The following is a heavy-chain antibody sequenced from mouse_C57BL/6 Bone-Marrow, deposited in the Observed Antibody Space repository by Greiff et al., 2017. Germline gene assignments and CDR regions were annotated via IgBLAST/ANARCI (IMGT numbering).Heavy chain of an antibody. CDR3: ARVYYGKGY. CDR1: GYTFTSYW. Sequence: QVQLKESGAELAKPGASVKLSCKASGYTFTSYWMYWVKQRPGQGLEWIGYINPSSGYTKYNQKFKDKATLTADKSSSTAYMQLSSLTYEDSAFYYCARVYYGKGYWGQGTTLTVSS. J-gene: IGHJ2*01. CDR2: INPSSGYT. V-gene: IGHV1-7*01. D-gene: IGHD2-1*01.